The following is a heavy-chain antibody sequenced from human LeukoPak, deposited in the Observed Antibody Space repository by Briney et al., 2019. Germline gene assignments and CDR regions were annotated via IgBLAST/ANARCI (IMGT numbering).Heavy chain of an antibody. V-gene: IGHV3-48*04. CDR1: GFTFSSYS. CDR2: ISSSGSTI. D-gene: IGHD1-26*01. J-gene: IGHJ6*02. Sequence: GGSLRLSCAASGFTFSSYSMNWVRQGPGKGLEWVSFISSSGSTIYYADSVKGRFTISRDNAKNSLYLQMNSLRAEDTAVYYCASERIYRIVGASRDYYYGMDVWGQGTTVTVSS. CDR3: ASERIYRIVGASRDYYYGMDV.